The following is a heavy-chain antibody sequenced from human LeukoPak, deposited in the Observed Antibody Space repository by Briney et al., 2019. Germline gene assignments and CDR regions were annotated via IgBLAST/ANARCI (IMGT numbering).Heavy chain of an antibody. J-gene: IGHJ4*02. Sequence: GGSLRLSCAASGFTFSSYGMHWVRQAPGKGMEWVAVIWYDGSNKYYADSVQGRFTISRDNSKNTLYLQMNSLRAEDTAVYYCARDSVDTAMPILDYWSQGTLVTVSS. CDR2: IWYDGSNK. CDR3: ARDSVDTAMPILDY. V-gene: IGHV3-33*01. CDR1: GFTFSSYG. D-gene: IGHD5-18*01.